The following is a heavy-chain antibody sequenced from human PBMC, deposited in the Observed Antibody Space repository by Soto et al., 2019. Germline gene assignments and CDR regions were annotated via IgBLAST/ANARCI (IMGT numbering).Heavy chain of an antibody. Sequence: QVQLVESGGGVVQPGRSLRLSCAASGFTFSSYGMQWVRQAPGKGLEWVAVISYEGRIQDYADSVKGRFTISRDNYKDTLYLQMNSLRAEDTAVYYWAKEGTTKRSYYFDFWGQGTLVTVSS. CDR1: GFTFSSYG. V-gene: IGHV3-30*18. CDR2: ISYEGRIQ. J-gene: IGHJ4*02. CDR3: AKEGTTKRSYYFDF. D-gene: IGHD1-26*01.